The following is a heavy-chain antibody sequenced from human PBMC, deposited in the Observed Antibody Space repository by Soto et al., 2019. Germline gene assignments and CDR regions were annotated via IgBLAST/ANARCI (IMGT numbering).Heavy chain of an antibody. CDR1: GFTFSSCI. Sequence: EVQLVESGGGLVKPGESLRLSCAASGFTFSSCIINWVRQAPGKGLEWVSSISSSSSYIYYADSVKGRFTTSRDNAKNSLYLQMNSLRAEDTAVYYCARGRLIGGRSNGPNDFDYWGQGTLVTVSS. V-gene: IGHV3-21*01. J-gene: IGHJ4*02. CDR3: ARGRLIGGRSNGPNDFDY. CDR2: ISSSSSYI. D-gene: IGHD3-16*01.